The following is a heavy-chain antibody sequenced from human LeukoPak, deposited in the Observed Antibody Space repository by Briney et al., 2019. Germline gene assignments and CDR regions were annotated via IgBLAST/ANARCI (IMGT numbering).Heavy chain of an antibody. CDR1: GFAFRSHA. CDR3: AKDFRIGYSAHFDY. J-gene: IGHJ4*02. D-gene: IGHD2-21*01. V-gene: IGHV3-23*01. Sequence: GGSLSLFCVGSGFAFRSHAMIWVRQAPEKGRDCVSGIYENGGTTYYADSVKGRFSISRDNSKNTLYLQMDSLRGEDTAVYYCAKDFRIGYSAHFDYWGQGALVTVSS. CDR2: IYENGGTT.